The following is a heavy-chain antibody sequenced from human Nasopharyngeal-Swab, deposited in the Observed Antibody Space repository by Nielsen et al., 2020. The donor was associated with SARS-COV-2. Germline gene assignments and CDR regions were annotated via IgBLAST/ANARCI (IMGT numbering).Heavy chain of an antibody. V-gene: IGHV3-48*01. Sequence: GESLKISCAASGFTFSSYSMNWVRQAPGKGLEWVSYISSSSSTIYYADSVKGRFTISRDNAKNSLYLQMNSLRAEDTAVYYCARDRRNPRGSGSHRSLYNWFDPWGQGTLVTVSS. CDR3: ARDRRNPRGSGSHRSLYNWFDP. CDR2: ISSSSSTI. CDR1: GFTFSSYS. D-gene: IGHD3-10*01. J-gene: IGHJ5*02.